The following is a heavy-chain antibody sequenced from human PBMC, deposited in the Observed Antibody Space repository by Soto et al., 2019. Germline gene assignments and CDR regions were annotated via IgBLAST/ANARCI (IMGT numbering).Heavy chain of an antibody. CDR3: ARDNSGSYAYYYYYGMDV. CDR1: GYTFTSYG. Sequence: ASVKVSWKASGYTFTSYGISWVRQAPGQGLEWMGWISAYNGNTNYAQKLQGRVTMTTDTSTSTAYMELRSPRSDDTAVYYCARDNSGSYAYYYYYGMDVWGQGTTVTVSS. J-gene: IGHJ6*02. CDR2: ISAYNGNT. V-gene: IGHV1-18*04. D-gene: IGHD1-26*01.